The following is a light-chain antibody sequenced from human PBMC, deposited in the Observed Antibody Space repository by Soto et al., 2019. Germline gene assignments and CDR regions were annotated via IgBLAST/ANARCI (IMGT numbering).Light chain of an antibody. V-gene: IGLV1-40*01. Sequence: QLVLTQPPSVSGAPGQRVTMSCTGSSSNIGAGYDGHWYQQLPGTAPKLLIYGNSNRPSGVPDRFSGSKSGTSASLAITGLQAEDEADYYCQSYDSSLSGWVFGGGTKLTVL. CDR2: GNS. CDR1: SSNIGAGYD. J-gene: IGLJ3*02. CDR3: QSYDSSLSGWV.